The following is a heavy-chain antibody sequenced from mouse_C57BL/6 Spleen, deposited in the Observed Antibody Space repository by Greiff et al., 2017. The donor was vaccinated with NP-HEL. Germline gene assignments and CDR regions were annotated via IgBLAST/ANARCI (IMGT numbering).Heavy chain of an antibody. Sequence: VQLQQSGPELVKPGASVKISCKASGYSFTGYYMNWVKQSPEKSLEWIGEINPSTGGTTYNQKFKAKATLTVDKSSSTAYMQLKSLTSEDSAVYYCARGPLGRYYFDYWGQGTTLTVSS. J-gene: IGHJ2*01. CDR3: ARGPLGRYYFDY. CDR2: INPSTGGT. CDR1: GYSFTGYY. V-gene: IGHV1-42*01. D-gene: IGHD4-1*01.